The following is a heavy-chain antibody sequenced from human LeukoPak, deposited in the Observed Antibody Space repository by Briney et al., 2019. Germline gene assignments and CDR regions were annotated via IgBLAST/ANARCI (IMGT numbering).Heavy chain of an antibody. CDR3: ARDPHSGALDY. J-gene: IGHJ4*02. V-gene: IGHV3-7*01. D-gene: IGHD1-26*01. Sequence: GGSLRLSCSPSGFTFSTTWMTWVRQAPGKGLEWLGNINQGGSVTNYVDFVKGRFSISRDNANNIMYLQMNYLRVEDTAVYYCARDPHSGALDYWGQGTLVTVSS. CDR2: INQGGSVT. CDR1: GFTFSTTW.